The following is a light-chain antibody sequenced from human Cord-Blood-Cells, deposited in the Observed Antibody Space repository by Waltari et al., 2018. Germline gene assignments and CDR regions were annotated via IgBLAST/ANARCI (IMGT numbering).Light chain of an antibody. CDR1: SRDVGGYNY. CDR2: DVS. CDR3: SSYTSSSWV. V-gene: IGLV2-14*03. Sequence: QSALTQPASVSGSPGQSITIPCTGTSRDVGGYNYVSWYQQHPGKAPKLMIYDVSNRPSGVSNRFSGSKSGNTASLTISGLQAEDEADYYCSSYTSSSWVFGGGTKLTVL. J-gene: IGLJ3*02.